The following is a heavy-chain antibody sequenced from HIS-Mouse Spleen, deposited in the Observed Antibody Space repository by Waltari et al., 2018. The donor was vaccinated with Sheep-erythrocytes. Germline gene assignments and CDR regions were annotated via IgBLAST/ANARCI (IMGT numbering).Heavy chain of an antibody. J-gene: IGHJ4*02. CDR1: GGSISSYY. Sequence: QVQLQESGPGLVKPSETLSLTCTVSGGSISSYYWSWIRQPPGKGLEWIGYIYYSGSTNYNPPLKSRVTISVDTSKNQFSLKLSSVTAADTAVYYCARDPAPHYFDYWGQGTLVTVSS. V-gene: IGHV4-59*01. CDR3: ARDPAPHYFDY. CDR2: IYYSGST.